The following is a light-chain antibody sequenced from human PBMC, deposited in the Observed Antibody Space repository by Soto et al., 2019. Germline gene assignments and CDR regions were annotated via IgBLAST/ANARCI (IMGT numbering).Light chain of an antibody. CDR3: QQFYSYPHT. CDR1: QDISSA. V-gene: IGKV1-13*02. CDR2: DAS. Sequence: ALQLTQSPSSLSVSVGDRVTITCRASQDISSALAWYQQKPGKAPKLLMYDASSLESGVPSRFSGSGFGTDFTLTFSSLQPEDFATFYCQQFYSYPHTFGQGTKLEIK. J-gene: IGKJ2*01.